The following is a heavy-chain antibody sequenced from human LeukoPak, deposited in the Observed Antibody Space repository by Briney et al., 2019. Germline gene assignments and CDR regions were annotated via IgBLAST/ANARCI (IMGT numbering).Heavy chain of an antibody. V-gene: IGHV1-69*05. Sequence: SVKVSCKASGGTFSGYAISWVRQAPGQGLEWMGGIIPIFGTANYAQKFQGRVTMTRNTSISTAYMELSSLRSEDTAVYYCARADGSGSYYNWGTYYFDYWGQGTLVTVSS. CDR3: ARADGSGSYYNWGTYYFDY. D-gene: IGHD3-10*01. CDR2: IIPIFGTA. CDR1: GGTFSGYA. J-gene: IGHJ4*02.